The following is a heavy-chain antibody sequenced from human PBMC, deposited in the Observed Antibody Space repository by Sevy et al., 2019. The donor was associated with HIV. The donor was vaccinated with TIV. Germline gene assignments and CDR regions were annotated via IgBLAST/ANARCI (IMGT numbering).Heavy chain of an antibody. CDR1: GFTVSSNY. D-gene: IGHD3-10*01. J-gene: IGHJ6*03. V-gene: IGHV3-53*01. Sequence: GGSLRLSCAASGFTVSSNYMSWVRQAPGKGLEWVSVIYSGGSTYYADSVKGRFTISRDNSKNTLYLQMNGLRAEDTAVYYCARVRGGGVRGVIHYSYMDVWGKGTTVTVSS. CDR3: ARVRGGGVRGVIHYSYMDV. CDR2: IYSGGST.